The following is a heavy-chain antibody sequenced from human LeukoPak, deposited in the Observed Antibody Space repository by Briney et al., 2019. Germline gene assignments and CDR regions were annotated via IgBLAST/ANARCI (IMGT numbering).Heavy chain of an antibody. CDR3: ARDPLRSTWSTYYNALDV. CDR1: GFSLTQYA. V-gene: IGHV1-18*01. J-gene: IGHJ6*02. D-gene: IGHD6-13*01. Sequence: GSVNGSRKGSGFSLTQYAMNWVRPAPGQGLEWVGLIHAYNGHTDFAQKFEGRVTMTIDTSTKTAYMELRSLTYDDTAVYYCARDPLRSTWSTYYNALDVWGQGTTVTVSS. CDR2: IHAYNGHT.